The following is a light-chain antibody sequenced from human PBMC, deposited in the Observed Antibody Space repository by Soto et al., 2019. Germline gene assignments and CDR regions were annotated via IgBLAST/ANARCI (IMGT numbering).Light chain of an antibody. J-gene: IGKJ1*01. CDR2: AAS. CDR1: RSITNY. CDR3: QQSYSTPRM. Sequence: DIQMTQSPSSLSAFVGDRVTITCRASRSITNYLNWYQQKPGRAPKLLIYAASRLQGGVPSRFSGSGSGTDFTLNFSSLQPEDSATYYCQQSYSTPRMFGQGTKVEIK. V-gene: IGKV1-39*01.